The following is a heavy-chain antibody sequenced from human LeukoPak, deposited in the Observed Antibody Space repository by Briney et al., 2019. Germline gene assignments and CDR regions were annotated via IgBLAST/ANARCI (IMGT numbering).Heavy chain of an antibody. CDR2: INPDSGGT. CDR1: GYSFTGYY. V-gene: IGHV1-2*02. D-gene: IGHD4-17*01. CDR3: ARDGAGKTVTHLIDY. Sequence: ASVKVSCKASGYSFTGYYMHWVRQAPGQGLEWMGWINPDSGGTYYAQNFQGRAIMTRDTSISTGYMELRSLRLDDTAVYYCARDGAGKTVTHLIDYWGQGTLVTVSS. J-gene: IGHJ4*02.